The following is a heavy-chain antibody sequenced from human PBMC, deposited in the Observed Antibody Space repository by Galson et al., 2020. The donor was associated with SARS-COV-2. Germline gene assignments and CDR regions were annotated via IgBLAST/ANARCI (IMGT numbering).Heavy chain of an antibody. CDR3: TGSTGYYYGMDV. Sequence: PGGSLRLSCAASGFTFSDCAMHWVRQAPGKGLEWVAVIWYDGSNKYYADSVKGRFTISRDNSKNTLYLQMNSLRAEDTAVYYCTGSTGYYYGMDVWGQGTTVTVSS. D-gene: IGHD1-26*01. CDR2: IWYDGSNK. CDR1: GFTFSDCA. V-gene: IGHV3-33*01. J-gene: IGHJ6*02.